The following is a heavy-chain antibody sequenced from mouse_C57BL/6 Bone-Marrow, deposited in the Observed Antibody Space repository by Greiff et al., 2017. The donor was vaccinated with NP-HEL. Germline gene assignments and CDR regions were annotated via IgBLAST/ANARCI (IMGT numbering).Heavy chain of an antibody. V-gene: IGHV1-76*01. CDR3: ARKGWDYAMDY. J-gene: IGHJ4*01. Sequence: QVQLKQSGAELVRPGASVKLSCKASGYTFTDYYINWVKQRPGQGLEWIARIYPGSGNTYYNEKFKGKATLTAEKSSSTAYMQLSSLTSEDSAVYFCARKGWDYAMDYWGQGTSVTVSS. CDR1: GYTFTDYY. CDR2: IYPGSGNT. D-gene: IGHD3-3*01.